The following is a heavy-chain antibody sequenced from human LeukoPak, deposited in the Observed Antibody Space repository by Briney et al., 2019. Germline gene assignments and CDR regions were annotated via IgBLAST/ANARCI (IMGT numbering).Heavy chain of an antibody. V-gene: IGHV3-20*01. Sequence: GGSLRLSCAASGFTFDDYGMSWVRQAPGKGLEWVSGINWNGGSTGYADSVKGRFTISRDNAKNSLYLQMNSLRAEDTALYHCARGGYCSGGSCYGNDYWGQGTLVTVSS. CDR1: GFTFDDYG. CDR2: INWNGGST. CDR3: ARGGYCSGGSCYGNDY. J-gene: IGHJ4*02. D-gene: IGHD2-15*01.